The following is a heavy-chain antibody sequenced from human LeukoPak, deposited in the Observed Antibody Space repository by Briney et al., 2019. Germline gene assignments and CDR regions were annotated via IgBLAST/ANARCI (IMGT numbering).Heavy chain of an antibody. CDR3: ARQNFMITFGGVIGLPHFDY. CDR2: IYYGGST. J-gene: IGHJ4*02. D-gene: IGHD3-16*02. Sequence: SETLSLTCTVSGGSISSYYWSWIRQPPGKGLEWIGYIYYGGSTNYNPPLKSRVTISVDTSKNQFSLKLSSVTAADTAVYYCARQNFMITFGGVIGLPHFDYWGQGTLVTVSS. CDR1: GGSISSYY. V-gene: IGHV4-59*08.